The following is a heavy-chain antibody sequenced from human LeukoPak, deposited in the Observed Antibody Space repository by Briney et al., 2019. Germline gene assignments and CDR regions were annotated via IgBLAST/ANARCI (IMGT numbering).Heavy chain of an antibody. V-gene: IGHV3-30*03. CDR1: GFTFSSYH. D-gene: IGHD2/OR15-2a*01. J-gene: IGHJ4*02. CDR3: ARFRFTTRREDFDS. CDR2: ISYDGSKK. Sequence: GGSLRLSCAASGFTFSSYHMHWVRQAPGKGLEWVATISYDGSKKYYAESLQGRVTISRDNSQNTLFLQMETLRPEDTAVYYCARFRFTTRREDFDSWGQGTLVTVSS.